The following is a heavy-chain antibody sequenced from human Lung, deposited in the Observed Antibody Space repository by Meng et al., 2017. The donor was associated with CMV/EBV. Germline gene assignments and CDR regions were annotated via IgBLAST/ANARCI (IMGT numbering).Heavy chain of an antibody. CDR2: ISSSGDII. D-gene: IGHD3-3*01. J-gene: IGHJ6*02. V-gene: IGHV3-48*03. CDR1: GFTFRSYE. CDR3: ARDKSGPFTIPYYYYGMDV. Sequence: SXKISXAASGFTFRSYEMNWVRQAPGMGLEWVSYISSSGDIIYYADSVKGRFSISRDNAKNSLYLQMSSLRADDTAVYYCARDKSGPFTIPYYYYGMDVWGQGPTVTVSS.